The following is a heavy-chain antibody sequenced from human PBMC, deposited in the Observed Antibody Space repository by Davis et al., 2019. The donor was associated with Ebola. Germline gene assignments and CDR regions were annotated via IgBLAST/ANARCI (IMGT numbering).Heavy chain of an antibody. V-gene: IGHV3-66*01. CDR2: IYSGGST. J-gene: IGHJ4*02. CDR3: ARGVTAMVWVEFDY. Sequence: GESLKISCAASGFTVSSNYMSWVRQAPGKGLEWVSVIYSGGSTYYADSVKGRFTISRDNAKNSLYLQMNSLRAEDTAVYYCARGVTAMVWVEFDYWGQGTLVTVSS. D-gene: IGHD5-18*01. CDR1: GFTVSSNY.